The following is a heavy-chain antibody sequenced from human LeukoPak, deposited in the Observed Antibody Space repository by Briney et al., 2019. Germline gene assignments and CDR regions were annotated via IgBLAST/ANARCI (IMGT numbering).Heavy chain of an antibody. Sequence: SETLSLTCTVSGGSISSYYWSWIRQPPGKGLGWIGYIYYSGSTNYNPSLKSRVTISVDTSKNQFSLKLSSVTAADTAVYYCARDSYGDSGFDYWGQGTLVTVSS. CDR2: IYYSGST. J-gene: IGHJ4*02. V-gene: IGHV4-59*01. D-gene: IGHD4-17*01. CDR3: ARDSYGDSGFDY. CDR1: GGSISSYY.